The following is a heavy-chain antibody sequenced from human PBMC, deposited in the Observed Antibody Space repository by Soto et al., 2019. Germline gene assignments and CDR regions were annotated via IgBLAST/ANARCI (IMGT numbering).Heavy chain of an antibody. D-gene: IGHD6-13*01. CDR2: INAGNGNT. J-gene: IGHJ4*02. V-gene: IGHV1-3*05. CDR1: GYTFTSYA. CDR3: ARGPGIAAAGADY. Sequence: QVQLVQSGAEEKKPGASVKVSCKASGYTFTSYAMHWVRQAPGQRLEWMGCINAGNGNTKYSQKCQGRVTITRDTSASTAYMERSSLRSEDTAVYYCARGPGIAAAGADYWGQGTLVTVSS.